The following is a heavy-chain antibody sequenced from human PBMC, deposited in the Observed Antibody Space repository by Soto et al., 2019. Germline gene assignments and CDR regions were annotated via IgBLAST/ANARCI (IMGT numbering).Heavy chain of an antibody. CDR2: IIPIFGTA. CDR3: ARDLGYCSGGSCYILDY. CDR1: GGTFSSYA. Sequence: QVQLVQSGAEVKKPGSSVKVSCKASGGTFSSYAISWVRQAPGQGLEWMRGIIPIFGTANYAQKFQGRVTITADESTSTAYMELSSLRSEDTAVYYCARDLGYCSGGSCYILDYWGQGTLVTVSS. J-gene: IGHJ4*02. D-gene: IGHD2-15*01. V-gene: IGHV1-69*12.